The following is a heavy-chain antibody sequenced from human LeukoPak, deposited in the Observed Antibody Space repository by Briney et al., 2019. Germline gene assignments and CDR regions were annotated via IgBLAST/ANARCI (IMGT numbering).Heavy chain of an antibody. J-gene: IGHJ4*02. CDR2: ISSSGSTI. D-gene: IGHD3-16*01. CDR3: ARDLGEDYYFDY. Sequence: PGGSLRLSCAASGFTFSSFEMNWVRQAPGKGLEWVSYISSSGSTIYYADSVKGRFTISRDNAKNSLYLQMNSLRAEDTAVYYCARDLGEDYYFDYWGQGTLVTVSS. CDR1: GFTFSSFE. V-gene: IGHV3-48*03.